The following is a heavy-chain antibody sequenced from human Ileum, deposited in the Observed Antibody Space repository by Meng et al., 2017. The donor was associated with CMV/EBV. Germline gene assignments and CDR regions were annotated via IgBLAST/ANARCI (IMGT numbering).Heavy chain of an antibody. Sequence: GESLKISCAASGFTFDSYGMHWVRQAPGKGLEWVAFIWYHGEDQYYADSVKGRFTISRDNSKNTVSRQMNSLRVEDTAVYYCVKVRSPTAGYYYGMDVWGQGTTVTVSS. V-gene: IGHV3-30*02. CDR3: VKVRSPTAGYYYGMDV. CDR2: IWYHGEDQ. CDR1: GFTFDSYG. D-gene: IGHD4-17*01. J-gene: IGHJ6*02.